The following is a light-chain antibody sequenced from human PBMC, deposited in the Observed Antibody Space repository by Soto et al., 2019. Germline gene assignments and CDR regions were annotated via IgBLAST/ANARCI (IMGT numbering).Light chain of an antibody. CDR3: QQYVSSPPFT. V-gene: IGKV3-20*01. CDR1: QSISSSY. J-gene: IGKJ2*01. CDR2: AAS. Sequence: EIVLTQSPGTLSLSPGERATLSCRASQSISSSYLAWYQQKPGQAPRLLIYAASRRATGIPDRFSGSGSGTDFTLTISRLEPEDFAVYYCQQYVSSPPFTFGQGTKREIK.